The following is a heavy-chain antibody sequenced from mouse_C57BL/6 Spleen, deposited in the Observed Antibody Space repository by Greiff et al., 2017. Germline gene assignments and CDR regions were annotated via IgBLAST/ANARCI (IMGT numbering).Heavy chain of an antibody. J-gene: IGHJ2*01. D-gene: IGHD1-1*01. Sequence: EVMLMESGGGLVQPGGSLSLSCAASGFTFTDYYMSWVRQPPGKALEWLGFIRNKANGFTTEYSASVKGRFTISRDNSQSILYLQMNALRAEDSATYYCARYSNYGFDYWGQGTTLTVSS. CDR2: IRNKANGFTT. V-gene: IGHV7-3*01. CDR3: ARYSNYGFDY. CDR1: GFTFTDYY.